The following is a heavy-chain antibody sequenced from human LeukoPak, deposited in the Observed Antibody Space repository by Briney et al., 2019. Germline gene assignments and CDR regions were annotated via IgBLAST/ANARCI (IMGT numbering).Heavy chain of an antibody. CDR1: GYTFTSYD. D-gene: IGHD3-10*01. Sequence: GASVKVSCKASGYTFTSYDINWVRQATGQGLEWMGWMNPNSGNTGYAQKFQGRVTITRNTSISTAYMELSRLRSDDTAVYYCARVLFYGSGRQAYFDYWGQGTLVTVSS. V-gene: IGHV1-8*03. CDR2: MNPNSGNT. CDR3: ARVLFYGSGRQAYFDY. J-gene: IGHJ4*02.